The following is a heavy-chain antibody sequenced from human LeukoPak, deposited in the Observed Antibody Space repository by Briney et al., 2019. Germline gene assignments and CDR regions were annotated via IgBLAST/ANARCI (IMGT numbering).Heavy chain of an antibody. Sequence: SETLSLTCTVSGDSISSYYWSWIRQPPGKGLEWIGYIYYSGSTNYNPSLKSRVTISVDTSKNQFSLKLSSVTAADTAVYYCARFGGYSYGYLPSLDYWGQGTLVTVSS. CDR2: IYYSGST. D-gene: IGHD5-18*01. V-gene: IGHV4-59*01. CDR1: GDSISSYY. J-gene: IGHJ4*02. CDR3: ARFGGYSYGYLPSLDY.